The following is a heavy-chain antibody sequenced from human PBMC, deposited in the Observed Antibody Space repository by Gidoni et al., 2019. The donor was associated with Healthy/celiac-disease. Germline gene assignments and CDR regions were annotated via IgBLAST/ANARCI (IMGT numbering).Heavy chain of an antibody. CDR3: ARTYCSGGSCYLFI. J-gene: IGHJ4*02. Sequence: QVQLVQSGAEVKKPGASGKVSCKASGYTCTSYYMHWVRQAPGQGLAWMGIINPSGGSTSYAQKFQGRVTMTRDTSTSTVYMELSSLRSEDTAVYYCARTYCSGGSCYLFIWGQGTLVTVSS. V-gene: IGHV1-46*03. CDR1: GYTCTSYY. CDR2: INPSGGST. D-gene: IGHD2-15*01.